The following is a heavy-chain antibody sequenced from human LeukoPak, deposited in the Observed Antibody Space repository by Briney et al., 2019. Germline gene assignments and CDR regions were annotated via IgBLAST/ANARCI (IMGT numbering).Heavy chain of an antibody. CDR3: ARIQLYHGDFDS. CDR1: GFTFSSYS. D-gene: IGHD1-1*01. CDR2: IRDDGSAK. V-gene: IGHV3-7*01. Sequence: GGSLRLSCAASGFTFSSYSMNWVRQAPGKGLEWVASIRDDGSAKYYMDSVKGRFTISRDDAKSSLSLQMRYMRVEDTATYYCARIQLYHGDFDSWGQGTLVTVSS. J-gene: IGHJ4*02.